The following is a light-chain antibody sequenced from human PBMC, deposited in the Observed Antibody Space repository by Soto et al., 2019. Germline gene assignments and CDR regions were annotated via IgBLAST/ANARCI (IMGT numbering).Light chain of an antibody. Sequence: DIQMTQSPSTLSASVGDRVTLTCRASQNIGLSLAWFQQKPGKAPKLLIYGASSWESGVPSRFSGSGSGTEFTLTISSLQPDYFATYYCEQYRRYPWTFGRGTKVEIK. CDR1: QNIGLS. J-gene: IGKJ1*01. V-gene: IGKV1-5*01. CDR3: EQYRRYPWT. CDR2: GAS.